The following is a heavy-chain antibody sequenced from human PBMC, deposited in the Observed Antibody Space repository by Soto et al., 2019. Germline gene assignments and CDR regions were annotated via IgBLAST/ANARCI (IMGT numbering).Heavy chain of an antibody. V-gene: IGHV3-23*01. CDR2: ITGGVGST. J-gene: IGHJ6*03. Sequence: PGGSLRLSCGASGFTFSTCVMTWVRQAPGKGLDWVSCITGGVGSTHYADSVKGRFTNSRDNSKNTLYLQMNSLRAEDTAVYYCAKKPLGETGTKRDYYYYYMDVWGKGTTVTVSS. CDR3: AKKPLGETGTKRDYYYYYMDV. D-gene: IGHD1-7*01. CDR1: GFTFSTCV.